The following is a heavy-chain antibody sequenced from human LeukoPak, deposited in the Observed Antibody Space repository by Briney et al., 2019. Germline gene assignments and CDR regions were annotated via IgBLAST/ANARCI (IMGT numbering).Heavy chain of an antibody. J-gene: IGHJ4*02. V-gene: IGHV3-74*01. Sequence: GESLRLSCAASGFTFSSYWMHWVRQAPGKGLVWVSRIKSDGSSTSYADSVKGRFTISRDNAKNTVYLQMNGLRAEDTAVYYCATSRTFDYWGQGTLVTVSS. CDR2: IKSDGSST. CDR1: GFTFSSYW. CDR3: ATSRTFDY.